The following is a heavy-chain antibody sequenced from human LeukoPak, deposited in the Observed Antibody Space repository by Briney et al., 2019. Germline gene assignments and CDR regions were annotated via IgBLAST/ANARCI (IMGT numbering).Heavy chain of an antibody. V-gene: IGHV3-23*01. Sequence: GGSLRLSCAASGFTFSSYGMSWVRQAPGKGLEWVSGVSGSGGSTYYADSVKGRFTISRDNSKNTLYLQMNSLRAEDTAVYYCARDGRFPPEVLPRYFDYWGQGTLVTVSS. J-gene: IGHJ4*02. CDR3: ARDGRFPPEVLPRYFDY. CDR2: VSGSGGST. CDR1: GFTFSSYG. D-gene: IGHD1-26*01.